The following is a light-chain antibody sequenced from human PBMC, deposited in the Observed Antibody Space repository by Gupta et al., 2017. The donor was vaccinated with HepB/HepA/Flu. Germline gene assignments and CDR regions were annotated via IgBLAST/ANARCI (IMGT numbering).Light chain of an antibody. CDR1: QSIRSY. CDR2: AAS. Sequence: DTQETQTPSSLSASVGDRVTITCRASQSIRSYLNWYQQKPRKAPKLLLYAASSMQSGVPSRLGGRGSRTVFTPTRRRQQHVEFATYYRQPSERCSWSLGHG. V-gene: IGKV1-39*01. J-gene: IGKJ2*01. CDR3: QPSERCSWS.